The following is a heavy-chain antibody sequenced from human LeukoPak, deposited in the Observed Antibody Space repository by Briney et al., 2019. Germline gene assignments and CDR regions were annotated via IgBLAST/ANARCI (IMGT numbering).Heavy chain of an antibody. CDR3: ARDGGSSSGAFDY. V-gene: IGHV3-66*02. Sequence: GGSLRLSCAASGFTFSSYAMSWVRQAPGKGLEWVSVIYSGGSTYYADSVKGRFTISRDNSKNTLYLQMNSLRAEDTAVYYCARDGGSSSGAFDYWGQGTLVTVSS. J-gene: IGHJ4*02. CDR2: IYSGGST. D-gene: IGHD6-6*01. CDR1: GFTFSSYA.